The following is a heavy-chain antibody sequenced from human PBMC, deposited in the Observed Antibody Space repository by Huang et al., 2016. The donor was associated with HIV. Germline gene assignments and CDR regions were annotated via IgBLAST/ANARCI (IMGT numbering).Heavy chain of an antibody. Sequence: EVQLVPSGAEVKKPGESLKISCKGFGYMFTKYWIGWVRQMPGTGREWGRISYPGGSDSRYGPSFQGRVTISADKSIATADLQRSSLKASDTAMYYCARHDGARPGWVDNWGQGTLVTVSS. CDR1: GYMFTKYW. J-gene: IGHJ5*02. CDR2: SYPGGSDS. V-gene: IGHV5-51*01. D-gene: IGHD4-17*01. CDR3: ARHDGARPGWVDN.